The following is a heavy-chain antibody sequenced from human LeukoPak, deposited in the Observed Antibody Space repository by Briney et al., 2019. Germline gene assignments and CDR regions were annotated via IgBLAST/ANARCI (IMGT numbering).Heavy chain of an antibody. Sequence: GGSLRLSCAASGFTFSSYSMNWVRQAPGKGLEWVSFISTSSSYIYYADSVKGRFTISRDNAKNSLYLQMNSLRAEDTAVYYCAELGITMIGGVWGKGTTVTISS. CDR1: GFTFSSYS. CDR3: AELGITMIGGV. D-gene: IGHD3-10*02. CDR2: ISTSSSYI. J-gene: IGHJ6*04. V-gene: IGHV3-21*01.